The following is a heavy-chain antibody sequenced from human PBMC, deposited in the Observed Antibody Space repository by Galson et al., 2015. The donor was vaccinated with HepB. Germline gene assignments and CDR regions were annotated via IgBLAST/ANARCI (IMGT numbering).Heavy chain of an antibody. CDR1: GFTFSSYA. D-gene: IGHD2-2*01. CDR2: ISYDGSNK. Sequence: SLRLYCAASGFTFSSYAMHWVRQAPGKGLEWVAVISYDGSNKYYADSVKGRFTISRDNSKNTLYLQMNSLRAEDTAVYYCARDGAVRCSSTSCYEGAFDIWGQGTMVTVSS. CDR3: ARDGAVRCSSTSCYEGAFDI. V-gene: IGHV3-30*04. J-gene: IGHJ3*02.